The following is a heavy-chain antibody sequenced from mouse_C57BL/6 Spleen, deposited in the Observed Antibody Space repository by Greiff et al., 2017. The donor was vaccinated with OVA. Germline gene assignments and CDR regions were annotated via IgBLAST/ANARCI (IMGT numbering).Heavy chain of an antibody. Sequence: EVKVVESGGGLVKPGGSLKLSCAASGFTFSSYAMSWVRQTPEKRLAWVATISDGGSYTYYPDNVKGRFTISRDNAKNNLYLQMSHLKSEYTAVYYWTIDYERWFDYWGQGTTLTVSS. CDR1: GFTFSSYA. CDR3: TIDYERWFDY. V-gene: IGHV5-4*01. J-gene: IGHJ2*01. CDR2: ISDGGSYT. D-gene: IGHD1-1*01.